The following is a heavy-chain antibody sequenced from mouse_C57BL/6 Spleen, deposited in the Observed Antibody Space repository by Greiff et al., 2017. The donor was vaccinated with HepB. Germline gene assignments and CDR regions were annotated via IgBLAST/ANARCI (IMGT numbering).Heavy chain of an antibody. CDR2: INPNNGGT. V-gene: IGHV1-26*01. CDR3: ARSGWNYAMDY. J-gene: IGHJ4*01. CDR1: GYTFTDYY. Sequence: VQLKESGPELVKPGASVKISCKASGYTFTDYYMNWVKQSHGKSLEWIGDINPNNGGTSYNQKFKGKATLTVDKSSSTAYMELRSLTSEDSAVYYCARSGWNYAMDYWGQGTSVTVSS. D-gene: IGHD1-1*02.